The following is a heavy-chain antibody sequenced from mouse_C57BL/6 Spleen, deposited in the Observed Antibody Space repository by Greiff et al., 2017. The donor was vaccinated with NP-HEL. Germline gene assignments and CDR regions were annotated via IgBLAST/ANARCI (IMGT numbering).Heavy chain of an antibody. CDR2: ISSGSSTI. CDR1: GFTFSDYG. Sequence: EVMLVESGGGLVKPGGSLKLSCAASGFTFSDYGMHWVRQAPERGLEWVAYISSGSSTIYYADTVKGRFTISRDNAKNTLFLQMTSLRSEDTAMYYCARGAGTGDFDYWGQGTTLTVSS. CDR3: ARGAGTGDFDY. J-gene: IGHJ2*01. V-gene: IGHV5-17*01. D-gene: IGHD3-3*01.